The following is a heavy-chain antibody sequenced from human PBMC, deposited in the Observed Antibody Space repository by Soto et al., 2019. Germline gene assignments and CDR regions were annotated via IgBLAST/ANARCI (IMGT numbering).Heavy chain of an antibody. CDR1: GGSISSGGYY. D-gene: IGHD2-8*01. V-gene: IGHV4-31*03. CDR2: IYYSGST. CDR3: ARANTGYYGMDV. J-gene: IGHJ6*02. Sequence: SETLSLTCTVSGGSISSGGYYWSWIRQHPGKGLEWIGYIYYSGSTYYNPSLKSRVTISVDTSKNQFSLKLSSVTAADTAVYYGARANTGYYGMDVWGQGTTVTVSS.